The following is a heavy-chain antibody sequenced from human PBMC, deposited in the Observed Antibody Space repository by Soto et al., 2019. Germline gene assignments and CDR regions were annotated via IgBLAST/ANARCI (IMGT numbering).Heavy chain of an antibody. J-gene: IGHJ5*02. Sequence: ASVKVSCKASGYTFTGYYMHWVRQAPGQGLEWMGSINPNSGGTNYAQKFQGWVTMTRDTSISTAYMELSRLRSDDTAVYYCARVASIFGVAPNWFAPWGQGPLVTVSS. V-gene: IGHV1-2*04. CDR1: GYTFTGYY. CDR2: INPNSGGT. CDR3: ARVASIFGVAPNWFAP. D-gene: IGHD3-3*01.